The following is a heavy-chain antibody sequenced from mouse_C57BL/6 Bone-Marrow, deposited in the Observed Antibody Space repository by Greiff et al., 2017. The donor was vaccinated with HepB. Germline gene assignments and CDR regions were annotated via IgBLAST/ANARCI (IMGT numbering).Heavy chain of an antibody. J-gene: IGHJ2*01. V-gene: IGHV14-4*01. Sequence: EVQLQQSGAELVRPGASVKLSCTASGFNIKDDYMHWVKQRPEQGLEWIGWIDPENGDTEYASKFQGKATITADTSTNTAYLQLSSRTSEDTAVYYCTTSRGFDYWGQGTTLTVSS. CDR2: IDPENGDT. CDR1: GFNIKDDY. CDR3: TTSRGFDY.